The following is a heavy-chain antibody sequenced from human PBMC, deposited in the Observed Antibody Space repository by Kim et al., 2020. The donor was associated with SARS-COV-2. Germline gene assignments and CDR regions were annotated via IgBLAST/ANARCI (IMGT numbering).Heavy chain of an antibody. V-gene: IGHV3-30-3*01. D-gene: IGHD6-19*01. Sequence: GGSLRLSCAASGFTFSSYAMHWVRQAPGKGLEWVAVISYDGSNKYYADSVKGRFTISRDNSKNTMYLQMNSLRAEDTAVYYCARDGGIAVAGRYFDYLG. CDR2: ISYDGSNK. CDR1: GFTFSSYA. CDR3: ARDGGIAVAGRYFDY. J-gene: IGHJ4*03.